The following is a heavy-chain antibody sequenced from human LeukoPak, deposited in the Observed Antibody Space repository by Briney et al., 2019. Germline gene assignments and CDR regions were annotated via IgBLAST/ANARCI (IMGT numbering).Heavy chain of an antibody. CDR3: AKDVRVGEYYGSGSYFDY. V-gene: IGHV3-23*01. Sequence: GGSLRLSCAASGFTFSSHAMSWVRQPPGKGLEWVSIISASGGSTYYADSVKGRFTISRDKSRNYLQMNSLRGDDTAIYYCAKDVRVGEYYGSGSYFDYWGQGTLVTVSS. CDR1: GFTFSSHA. D-gene: IGHD3-10*01. J-gene: IGHJ4*02. CDR2: ISASGGST.